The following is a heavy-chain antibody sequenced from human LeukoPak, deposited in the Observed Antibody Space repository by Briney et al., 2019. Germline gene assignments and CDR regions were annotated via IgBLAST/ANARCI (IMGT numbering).Heavy chain of an antibody. V-gene: IGHV1-46*01. Sequence: GASVKISCKASGFTLTSYYFFWVRLAPGEGLEWMGILNPKTGTTGYAQKFQGRVSRTRDTSTSTVYMELSSLRSEDSAIYYCVRDQRRIEVAGYYSDYWGQGTLVTVSA. J-gene: IGHJ4*02. CDR1: GFTLTSYY. D-gene: IGHD6-19*01. CDR3: VRDQRRIEVAGYYSDY. CDR2: LNPKTGTT.